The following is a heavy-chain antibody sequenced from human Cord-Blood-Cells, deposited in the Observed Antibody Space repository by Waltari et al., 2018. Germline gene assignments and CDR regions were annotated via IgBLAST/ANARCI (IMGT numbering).Heavy chain of an antibody. CDR3: ARDMPLFGGATQTDYYYYGMDV. Sequence: QVQLVQSGAEVKKPGASVKVSCKASGYTFTGYYMHWVRQAPGQGLEWMGWINPNSGGTNYAQKFQGWVTMTRDTSISTAYMELSRLRSDDTAVYYCARDMPLFGGATQTDYYYYGMDVWGQGTTVTVSS. J-gene: IGHJ6*02. CDR2: INPNSGGT. V-gene: IGHV1-2*04. CDR1: GYTFTGYY. D-gene: IGHD3-16*01.